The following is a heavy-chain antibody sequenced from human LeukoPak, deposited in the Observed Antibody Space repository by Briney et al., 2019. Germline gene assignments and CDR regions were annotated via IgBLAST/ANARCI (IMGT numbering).Heavy chain of an antibody. CDR3: ARGPRLLGSYYPTYFDY. V-gene: IGHV1-69*13. D-gene: IGHD1-26*01. Sequence: ASVKVSCKASGGTFSSYAISWVRQAPGQGLEWMGGIIPIFGTANYAQKFQARVTITADESTSTAYMELSSLRSEDTAVYYCARGPRLLGSYYPTYFDYWGQGTLVTVSS. CDR2: IIPIFGTA. J-gene: IGHJ4*02. CDR1: GGTFSSYA.